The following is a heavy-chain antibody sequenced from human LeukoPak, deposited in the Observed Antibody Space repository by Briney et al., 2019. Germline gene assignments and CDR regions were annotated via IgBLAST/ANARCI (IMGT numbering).Heavy chain of an antibody. CDR1: GYTFDDYA. D-gene: IGHD5-18*01. Sequence: GGALRLSCEASGYTFDDYAMHWVRQAPAKDVEWVSAISWNSGSIGYADSVKGRFTISRDNGKNSLYLQMNSLRTEDTALYYCAKGHTYGLGESYLDFWGQGTLVSVSS. J-gene: IGHJ4*02. V-gene: IGHV3-9*01. CDR3: AKGHTYGLGESYLDF. CDR2: ISWNSGSI.